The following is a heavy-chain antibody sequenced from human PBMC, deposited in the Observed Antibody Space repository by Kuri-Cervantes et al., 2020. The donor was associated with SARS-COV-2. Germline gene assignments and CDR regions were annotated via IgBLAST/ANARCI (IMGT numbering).Heavy chain of an antibody. CDR3: ARDHTKRWPINSYFDY. D-gene: IGHD5-24*01. CDR2: ISWDGGST. J-gene: IGHJ4*02. V-gene: IGHV3-43D*03. CDR1: GFTFDDYA. Sequence: GESLKISCAASGFTFDDYAMHWVRQAPGKGLEWVSLISWDGGSTYYADSVKGRFTISRDNAKNSLYLQMNSLRAEDTAVYYCARDHTKRWPINSYFDYWGQGTLVTVSS.